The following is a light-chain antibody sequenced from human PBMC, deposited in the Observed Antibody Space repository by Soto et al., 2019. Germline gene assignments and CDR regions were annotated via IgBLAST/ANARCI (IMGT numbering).Light chain of an antibody. CDR2: DAS. V-gene: IGKV3-11*01. Sequence: EIVLTQSPATLSLSPGERATLSCRASQSVSSYLAWYQQKPGQAPRLLIYDASNRATGIPARFSGSGSGTDFNLTISSLEPEDFAVYYCQQRSNWHRITFGPGTKVDIK. CDR1: QSVSSY. J-gene: IGKJ3*01. CDR3: QQRSNWHRIT.